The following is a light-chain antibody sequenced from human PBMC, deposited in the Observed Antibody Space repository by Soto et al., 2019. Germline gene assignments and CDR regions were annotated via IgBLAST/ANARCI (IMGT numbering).Light chain of an antibody. V-gene: IGKV3-11*01. CDR2: DAS. J-gene: IGKJ4*01. CDR3: QQRSNWPLT. Sequence: EIVLTQSPATLSLSPGERATLSCRASQSVSSYLAWYQQKPGQAPRLLIYDASNRATGIPARFSGSGSGTDFTLTISSLEPEDFAVYYCQQRSNWPLTFGGXTKVDIK. CDR1: QSVSSY.